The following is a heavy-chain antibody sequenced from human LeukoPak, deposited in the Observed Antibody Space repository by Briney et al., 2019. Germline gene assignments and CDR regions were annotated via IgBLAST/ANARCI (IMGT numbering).Heavy chain of an antibody. Sequence: ASVKVSCKAFGYTFTGYYMHWVRQAPGQGLEWMGWINPNIGGTEYAQKFQGRVTMTRDTSISTLYMDLSRLTSDDTAVYYCARDPYSNYFDYWGQGTLVTVSS. V-gene: IGHV1-2*02. CDR1: GYTFTGYY. D-gene: IGHD5-18*01. CDR3: ARDPYSNYFDY. J-gene: IGHJ4*02. CDR2: INPNIGGT.